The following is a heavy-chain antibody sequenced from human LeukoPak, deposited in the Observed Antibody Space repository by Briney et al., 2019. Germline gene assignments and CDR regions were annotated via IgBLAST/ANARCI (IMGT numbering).Heavy chain of an antibody. CDR2: FDPEDGET. V-gene: IGHV1-24*01. Sequence: GASVKVSCKVSGYTLTELSMHWVRQAPGKGLEWMGGFDPEDGETIYAQKFQGRVTMTEDTSTDTAYMELSSLRSEDTAVYYCALLKITIFGVGSLAPWGQGTLVTVSS. J-gene: IGHJ5*02. CDR1: GYTLTELS. CDR3: ALLKITIFGVGSLAP. D-gene: IGHD3-3*01.